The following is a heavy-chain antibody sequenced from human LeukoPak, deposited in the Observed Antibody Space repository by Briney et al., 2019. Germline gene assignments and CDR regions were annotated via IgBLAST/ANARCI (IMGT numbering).Heavy chain of an antibody. D-gene: IGHD3-10*01. J-gene: IGHJ4*02. V-gene: IGHV3-48*03. Sequence: GGSLRLSCAASGFTFSSYEMNWVRQAPGKGLEWVSYISSSGSNIYYADSVKGRFTISRDNAKNSLYLQMNSLRAEDTAVYHCARMHGEIDYWGQGILVTVSS. CDR1: GFTFSSYE. CDR2: ISSSGSNI. CDR3: ARMHGEIDY.